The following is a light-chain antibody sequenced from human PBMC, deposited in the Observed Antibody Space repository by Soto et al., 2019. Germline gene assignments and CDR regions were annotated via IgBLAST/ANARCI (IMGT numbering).Light chain of an antibody. CDR2: AAS. CDR1: QSVRSN. J-gene: IGKJ1*01. CDR3: QQYNNWPPT. V-gene: IGKV3-15*01. Sequence: EVVMTQSPATLSVSPGERATLSCRASQSVRSNLAWYQQKPGQPPRLLIYAASTRVTTIPARFSGSEFGTEFTFTISSLQSEDFAVYYCQQYNNWPPTFGQGTKVEIK.